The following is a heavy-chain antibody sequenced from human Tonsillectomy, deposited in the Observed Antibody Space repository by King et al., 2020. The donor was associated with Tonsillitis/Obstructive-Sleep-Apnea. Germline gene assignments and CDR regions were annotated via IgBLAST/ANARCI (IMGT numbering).Heavy chain of an antibody. D-gene: IGHD3-10*01. Sequence: VQLVESGGGLIQPGGSLRLSCAASGFTVSSNYMSWVRQAPGKGLEWVSVIYSGGSTYYADSVKGRFTISRDNSKNTLYLQMNSLRAEDTAVYYFARDQDYGSGSYFHYYYYMDVWGKGTTVTVSS. CDR2: IYSGGST. V-gene: IGHV3-53*01. CDR3: ARDQDYGSGSYFHYYYYMDV. J-gene: IGHJ6*03. CDR1: GFTVSSNY.